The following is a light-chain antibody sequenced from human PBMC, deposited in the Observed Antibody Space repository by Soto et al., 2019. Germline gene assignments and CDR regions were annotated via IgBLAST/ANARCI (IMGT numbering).Light chain of an antibody. CDR3: SSYTSSSTLENVV. CDR2: DVS. CDR1: SSDVGGYNY. V-gene: IGLV2-14*01. J-gene: IGLJ2*01. Sequence: QSVLTQPASVSGSPGQSITISCTGTSSDVGGYNYVSWYQQHPGKAPKLMIYDVSNRPSGVSNRFSGSKSGNTASLTSSGLQAEDEADYYCSSYTSSSTLENVVFGGGTKLTVL.